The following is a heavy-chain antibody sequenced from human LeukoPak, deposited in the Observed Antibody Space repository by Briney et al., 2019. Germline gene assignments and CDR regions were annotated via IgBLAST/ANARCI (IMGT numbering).Heavy chain of an antibody. CDR2: IHPNSGGT. Sequence: ASVKVSCKTSGYAFIDHYMHWVRQAPGQGLEWMGWIHPNSGGTNYAQRFQGRVTMTRDTSISTVYMELSRLRSDDTAVYYCARGTFDPWGQGTLVTVSS. D-gene: IGHD3/OR15-3a*01. J-gene: IGHJ5*02. CDR1: GYAFIDHY. V-gene: IGHV1-2*02. CDR3: ARGTFDP.